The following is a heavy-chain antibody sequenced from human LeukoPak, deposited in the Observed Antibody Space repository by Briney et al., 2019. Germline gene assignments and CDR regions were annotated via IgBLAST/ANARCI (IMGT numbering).Heavy chain of an antibody. Sequence: GGSLRLSCAASGYKFDDYGTSWVRQVPGKGLEWVSGITWRGGSTAYADSVKGRFTISRDNTKDSLYLQMNSLRVEDTAFYYCARGGYCSGGTCYTIDAWGQGILVTVSS. V-gene: IGHV3-20*04. CDR2: ITWRGGST. D-gene: IGHD2-15*01. J-gene: IGHJ5*02. CDR3: ARGGYCSGGTCYTIDA. CDR1: GYKFDDYG.